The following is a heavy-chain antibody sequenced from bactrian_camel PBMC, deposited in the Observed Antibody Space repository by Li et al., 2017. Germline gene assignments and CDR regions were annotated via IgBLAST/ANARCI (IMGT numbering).Heavy chain of an antibody. J-gene: IGHJ4*01. Sequence: VQLVESGGGLVQPGGSLRLSRAASGFTFSSYWMYWIRQAPGKGLEWVSTVNSGGGTTYYAESVKGRFTISRDNAKNTVYLQMNSLKPEDTAMYYCAASGPGCTVVGGTIRSAAYWGQGTQVTVS. CDR1: GFTFSSYW. CDR3: AASGPGCTVVGGTIRSAAY. D-gene: IGHD6*01. CDR2: VNSGGGTT. V-gene: IGHV3S25*01.